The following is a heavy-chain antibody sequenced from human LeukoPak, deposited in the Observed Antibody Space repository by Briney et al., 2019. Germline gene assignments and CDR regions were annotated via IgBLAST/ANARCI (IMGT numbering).Heavy chain of an antibody. Sequence: GESLKISCQGSGYSFTSYWISWVRQMPGKGLEWMGRIDPSDSYTNYSPSFQGHVTISADKSISTAYLQWSSLKASDTAMYYCARQSQQWLEHDYWGQGTLVTVSS. V-gene: IGHV5-10-1*01. CDR3: ARQSQQWLEHDY. J-gene: IGHJ4*02. CDR1: GYSFTSYW. D-gene: IGHD6-19*01. CDR2: IDPSDSYT.